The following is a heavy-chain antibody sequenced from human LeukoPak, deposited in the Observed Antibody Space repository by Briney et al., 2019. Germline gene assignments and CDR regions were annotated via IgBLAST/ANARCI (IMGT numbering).Heavy chain of an antibody. CDR1: GFTFDDYT. V-gene: IGHV3-43*01. J-gene: IGHJ4*02. Sequence: GGSLRLSCAASGFTFDDYTMHWVRQAPGKGLEWVSLISWDGGSTYYADSVKGRFTISRDNSKNSLYLQMNSLRTEDTALYYCAKDISPQGFTFGGPWGQGTLVTVSS. CDR2: ISWDGGST. D-gene: IGHD3-16*01. CDR3: AKDISPQGFTFGGP.